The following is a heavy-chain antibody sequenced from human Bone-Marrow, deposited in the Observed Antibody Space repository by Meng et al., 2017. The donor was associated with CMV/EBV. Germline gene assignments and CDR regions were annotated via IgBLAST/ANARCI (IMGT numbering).Heavy chain of an antibody. Sequence: LSCATSGFTFRDYYMSWIRQAPGKGLEWVSYISSSGSTIYYADSVKGRFTISRDNAKNSLYLQMNSLRAEDTAVYYCARGIFAYRVTDWGQGTLVTVSS. J-gene: IGHJ4*02. CDR1: GFTFRDYY. CDR3: ARGIFAYRVTD. D-gene: IGHD2-21*01. CDR2: ISSSGSTI. V-gene: IGHV3-11*01.